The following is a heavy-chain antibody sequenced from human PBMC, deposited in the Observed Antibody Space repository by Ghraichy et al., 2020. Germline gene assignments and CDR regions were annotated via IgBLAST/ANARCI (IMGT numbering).Heavy chain of an antibody. J-gene: IGHJ3*02. V-gene: IGHV2-70*11. CDR3: ARLITPNRIVGGKGNALDI. CDR1: GFSLSTGGMC. D-gene: IGHD1-26*01. Sequence: SGPTLVKPTQTLTLTCTFSGFSLSTGGMCVNWIRQPPGKALEWLARIDWDDDKYYTTSLKTRLTISKDTSKNQVVLTMTNMDPVDTATYYCARLITPNRIVGGKGNALDIWGQGTMVTVSS. CDR2: IDWDDDK.